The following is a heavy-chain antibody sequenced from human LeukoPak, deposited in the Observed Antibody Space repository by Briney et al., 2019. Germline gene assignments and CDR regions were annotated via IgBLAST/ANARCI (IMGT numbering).Heavy chain of an antibody. CDR1: GYTFTSYD. Sequence: ASVKVSCKASGYTFTSYDINWVRQATGQGLEWMGWMNPNSVNTGYAQKFQGRVTITRNTSISTAYMELSSLKFEDTAVYYCARGGYYMDVWGKGATVTVSS. CDR2: MNPNSVNT. J-gene: IGHJ6*03. V-gene: IGHV1-8*02. CDR3: ARGGYYMDV.